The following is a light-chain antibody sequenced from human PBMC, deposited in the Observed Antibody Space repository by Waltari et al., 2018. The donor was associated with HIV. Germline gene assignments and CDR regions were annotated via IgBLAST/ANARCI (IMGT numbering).Light chain of an antibody. CDR2: RNN. J-gene: IGLJ2*01. CDR1: NSNIGRNY. CDR3: AAWDDSLSGHVV. V-gene: IGLV1-47*01. Sequence: QSVLTQPPSASGTPGQRVTISCSGSNSNIGRNYVYWYQQFPGTAPKLLNYRNNQRPSGVPDRFSGSKSGTSASLAISGLRSEDEADYYCAAWDDSLSGHVVFGGGTKLTVL.